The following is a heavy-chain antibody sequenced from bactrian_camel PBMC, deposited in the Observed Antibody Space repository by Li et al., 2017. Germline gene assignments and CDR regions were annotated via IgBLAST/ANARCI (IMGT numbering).Heavy chain of an antibody. Sequence: DVQLVESGGGWVQPGGSLMLSCSASGFAFSTTDMSWVRQAPGKGLEWVATITNDGRTSYADSVTGRFTISKDGAETTLYLQMDSLKHEDTAMYYCVADLDLRRLCLLNRNYEGFWDYWGQGTQVTVS. V-gene: IGHV3S42*01. D-gene: IGHD4*01. CDR3: VADLDLRRLCLLNRNYEGFWDY. J-gene: IGHJ4*01. CDR2: ITNDGRT. CDR1: GFAFSTTD.